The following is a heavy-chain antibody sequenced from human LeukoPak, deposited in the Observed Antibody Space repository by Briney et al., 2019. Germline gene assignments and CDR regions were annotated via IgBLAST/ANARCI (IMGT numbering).Heavy chain of an antibody. CDR1: GYTLTELS. Sequence: ASVKVFCKVSGYTLTELSMHWVRQAPGKGLEWMGGFDPEDGETIYAQKFQGRVTMTEDTSTDTAYMELSSLRSEDTAVYYCATLAYGSGSYFNWFDPWGQGTLVTVSS. V-gene: IGHV1-24*01. CDR2: FDPEDGET. J-gene: IGHJ5*02. D-gene: IGHD3-10*01. CDR3: ATLAYGSGSYFNWFDP.